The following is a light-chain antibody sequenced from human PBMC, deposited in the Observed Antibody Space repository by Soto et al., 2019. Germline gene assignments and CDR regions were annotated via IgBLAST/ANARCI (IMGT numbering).Light chain of an antibody. CDR1: QTISSW. Sequence: DIQMTQSPSTLSGSVGDRVTITCRASQTISSWLAWYQQKPGKAPKLLIYGASTLQSGVPSRFGGSGSGTDFTLTVSSLQPEDFATYYCQQLFMYPPTFGPGTKVDTK. CDR2: GAS. CDR3: QQLFMYPPT. J-gene: IGKJ3*01. V-gene: IGKV1-9*01.